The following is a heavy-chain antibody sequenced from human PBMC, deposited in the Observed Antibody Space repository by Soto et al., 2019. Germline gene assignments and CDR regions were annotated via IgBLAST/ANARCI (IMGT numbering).Heavy chain of an antibody. J-gene: IGHJ3*01. V-gene: IGHV4-39*01. CDR3: AILVVGRVDL. Sequence: QLQLQESGPGLVKPSETLSLTCTVSGDSISSSSYYWGWIRQPPGKGLEYIGTIYYTGSTYYNPSLKCRFTISVDASIMRFSLKLSSVTAADTAVYYCAILVVGRVDLWGQGTMVTV. CDR1: GDSISSSSYY. D-gene: IGHD2-15*01. CDR2: IYYTGST.